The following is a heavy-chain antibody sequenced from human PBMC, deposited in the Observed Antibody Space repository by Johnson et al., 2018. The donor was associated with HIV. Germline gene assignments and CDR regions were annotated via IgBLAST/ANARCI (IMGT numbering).Heavy chain of an antibody. D-gene: IGHD1-26*01. CDR2: IKQDGSEK. V-gene: IGHV3-7*05. J-gene: IGHJ3*02. CDR3: ATFGGGSFHAFDI. Sequence: VQLVESGGGLVQPGGSLRLSCAASGFTFSSSWMNWVRQAPGKGLEWVANIKQDGSEKYYVDSLKGRFTISRDNAKNSLYLQMNSLRAEDTAVYYCATFGGGSFHAFDIWGQGTMVTVSS. CDR1: GFTFSSSW.